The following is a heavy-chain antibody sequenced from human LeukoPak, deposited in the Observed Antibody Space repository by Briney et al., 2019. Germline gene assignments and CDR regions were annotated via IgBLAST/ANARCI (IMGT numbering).Heavy chain of an antibody. J-gene: IGHJ4*02. CDR1: WFPGSCSI. CDR3: ARGGGSGYDPFDY. CDR2: IYSGGST. Sequence: GFLRTFRAASWFPGSCSIMSLVRPAPGKGLGLVSVIYSGGSTYYADSVKGRFTISRHISENTLYLQMHSLRPEDTAVYYCARGGGSGYDPFDYWGQGTLVTVSS. D-gene: IGHD5-12*01. V-gene: IGHV3-53*04.